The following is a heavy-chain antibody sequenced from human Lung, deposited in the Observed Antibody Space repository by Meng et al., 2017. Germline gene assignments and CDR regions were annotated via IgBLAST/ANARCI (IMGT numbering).Heavy chain of an antibody. Sequence: EVQLVESGGGLVQPGGSRRLSCAASGFTFRSYWMHWVRQAPGKGLVWVSRIRGDGGSIVYADSVKGRFTISRDNAKNTLFLQMNSLRAEDTAVYYCARESGYFEYWGQGILVTVSS. CDR2: IRGDGGSI. CDR3: ARESGYFEY. CDR1: GFTFRSYW. V-gene: IGHV3-74*03. J-gene: IGHJ4*02.